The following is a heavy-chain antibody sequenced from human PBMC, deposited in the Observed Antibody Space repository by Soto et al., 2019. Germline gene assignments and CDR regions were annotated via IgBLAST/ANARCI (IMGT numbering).Heavy chain of an antibody. CDR3: AKDSARVPAAMFDY. D-gene: IGHD2-2*01. Sequence: PGGSLRLSCAASGFTFSSYAMSWVRQAPGKGLEWVSAISGSGGSTYYADSVKVRFTISRDNSKNTLYLQMNSLRAEDTAVYYCAKDSARVPAAMFDYWGQGTLVTVSS. J-gene: IGHJ4*02. CDR2: ISGSGGST. CDR1: GFTFSSYA. V-gene: IGHV3-23*01.